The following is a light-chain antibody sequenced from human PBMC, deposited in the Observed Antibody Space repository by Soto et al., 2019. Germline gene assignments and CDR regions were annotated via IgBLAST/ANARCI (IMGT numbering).Light chain of an antibody. V-gene: IGLV2-14*01. CDR3: SSYTSSDTYV. CDR2: GVS. Sequence: QSALTQPASVSASPGQSITISCTGGKNDIGSSDYVSWYQQHPGKAPKLIIYGVSNRPSGTSDRFSGSKSGNTASLTISGLQAEDEADYYCSSYTSSDTYVFGTGTKVTV. J-gene: IGLJ1*01. CDR1: KNDIGSSDY.